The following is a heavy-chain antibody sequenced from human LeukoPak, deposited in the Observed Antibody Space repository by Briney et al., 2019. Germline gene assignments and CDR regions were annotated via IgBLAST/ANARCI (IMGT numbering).Heavy chain of an antibody. CDR1: GFTFSSYS. J-gene: IGHJ5*02. CDR2: ISSSSSYI. Sequence: GGFLRLSCAASGFTFSSYSMNWVRQAPGKGLEWVSSISSSSSYIYYADSVKGRFTISRDNAKNSLYLQMNSLRAEDTAVYYCARGRVPAAIREYNWFDPWGQGTLVTISS. D-gene: IGHD2-2*02. CDR3: ARGRVPAAIREYNWFDP. V-gene: IGHV3-21*01.